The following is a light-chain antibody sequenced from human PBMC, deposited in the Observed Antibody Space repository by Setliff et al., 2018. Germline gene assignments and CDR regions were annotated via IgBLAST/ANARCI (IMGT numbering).Light chain of an antibody. CDR3: TSYTSSSTYV. CDR1: SSDVGGYNY. J-gene: IGLJ1*01. V-gene: IGLV2-14*01. CDR2: DVS. Sequence: QSVLAQPASVSGSPGQSITISCTGTSSDVGGYNYVSWYQQHPGKAPKLMTYDVSKRPSGISNRFSGSKSGNTASLTISGLQAEDEADYYCTSYTSSSTYVFGTGTKATVL.